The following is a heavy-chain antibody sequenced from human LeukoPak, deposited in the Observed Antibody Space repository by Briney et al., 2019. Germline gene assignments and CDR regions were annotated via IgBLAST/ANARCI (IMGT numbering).Heavy chain of an antibody. CDR2: ISSSSSTI. CDR1: GFTFSSYS. D-gene: IGHD1-26*01. J-gene: IGHJ4*02. V-gene: IGHV3-48*01. Sequence: GGSLRLSCAASGFTFSSYSMNWVRQARGKGLEWVSYISSSSSTIYYADSVKGRFTISRDNAKNSLYLQMNSLRAEDTAVYYCARDTALVGAKADFDYWGQGTLVTVSS. CDR3: ARDTALVGAKADFDY.